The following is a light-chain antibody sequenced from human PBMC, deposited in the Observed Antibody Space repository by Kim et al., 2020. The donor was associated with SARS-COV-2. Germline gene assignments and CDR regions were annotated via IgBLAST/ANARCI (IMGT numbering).Light chain of an antibody. CDR1: QSVLYTSNNY. CDR3: QQYYSGPFT. J-gene: IGKJ2*01. CDR2: WAS. Sequence: DIVMTQSPDSLAVSLGERATINCKSSQSVLYTSNNYLAWYQHKPGQPPKLLIYWASTRESGVPDRFSGTGSRTDFTLTISSLQAEDVAVYYCQQYYSGPFTFGQGTKLEI. V-gene: IGKV4-1*01.